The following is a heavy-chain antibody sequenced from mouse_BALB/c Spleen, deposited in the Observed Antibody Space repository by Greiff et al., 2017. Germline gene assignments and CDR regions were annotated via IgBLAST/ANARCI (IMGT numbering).Heavy chain of an antibody. CDR1: GFNIKDYY. Sequence: VQLQQSGAELVRSGASVKLSCTASGFNIKDYYMHWVKQRPEQGLEWIGWIDPENGDTEYAPKFQGKATMTADTSSNTAYLQLSSLTSEDTAVYYCNIHGSSPYYFDYWGQGTTLTVSS. D-gene: IGHD1-1*01. CDR3: NIHGSSPYYFDY. CDR2: IDPENGDT. V-gene: IGHV14-4*02. J-gene: IGHJ2*01.